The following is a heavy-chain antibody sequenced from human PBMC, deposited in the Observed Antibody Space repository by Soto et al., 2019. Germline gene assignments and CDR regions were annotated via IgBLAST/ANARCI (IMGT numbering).Heavy chain of an antibody. V-gene: IGHV4-39*01. J-gene: IGHJ4*02. CDR1: GGSISSSSYY. Sequence: SETLSLTCTVSGGSISSSSYYWGWIRQPPGKGLEWIGSIYYSGSTYYNPSLKSRVTISVDTSKNQISMKLSSETAADTAVYYCARQGYYDILTGYSYYFDYWGQGTLVTVS. CDR3: ARQGYYDILTGYSYYFDY. D-gene: IGHD3-9*01. CDR2: IYYSGST.